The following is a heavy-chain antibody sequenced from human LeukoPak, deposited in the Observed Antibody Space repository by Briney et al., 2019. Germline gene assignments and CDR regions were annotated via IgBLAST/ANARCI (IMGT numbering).Heavy chain of an antibody. Sequence: GGSLRLSCAASGFTFSSYNMNWVRQAPGKGLEWVSSITSSSSYIYYADSVKGRFTISRDNAKNSLYLQMNSLRAEDTAVYYCARDSGGYFDRNHFGYWGQGTLVTVSS. CDR2: ITSSSSYI. V-gene: IGHV3-21*01. CDR3: ARDSGGYFDRNHFGY. CDR1: GFTFSSYN. D-gene: IGHD3-9*01. J-gene: IGHJ4*02.